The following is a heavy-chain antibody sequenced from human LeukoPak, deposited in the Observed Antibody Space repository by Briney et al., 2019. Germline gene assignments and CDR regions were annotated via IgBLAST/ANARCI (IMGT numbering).Heavy chain of an antibody. Sequence: SETLSLTCTVSGGSISSGDYYWSWIRQPPGKGLEWIGYIYYSGSTYYNPSLKSRVTISVDTSKNQFSLKLSSVTAADTAVYYCARGGVVVPFEPWGQGTLVTVSS. CDR3: ARGGVVVPFEP. D-gene: IGHD2-15*01. J-gene: IGHJ5*02. V-gene: IGHV4-30-4*01. CDR1: GGSISSGDYY. CDR2: IYYSGST.